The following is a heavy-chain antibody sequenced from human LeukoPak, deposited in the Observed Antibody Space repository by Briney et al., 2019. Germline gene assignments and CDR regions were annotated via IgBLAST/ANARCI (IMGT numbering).Heavy chain of an antibody. CDR1: GGSISSYY. V-gene: IGHV4-4*07. Sequence: PSETLSLTCTVSGGSISSYYWSWIRQPAGKGLEWIGRIYTSGSTNYNPSLKSRVTMSVDTSKNQFSLKLSSVTAADTAVYYCAREGSSSWYVHDAFDIWGQGTMVTVSS. J-gene: IGHJ3*02. CDR2: IYTSGST. D-gene: IGHD6-13*01. CDR3: AREGSSSWYVHDAFDI.